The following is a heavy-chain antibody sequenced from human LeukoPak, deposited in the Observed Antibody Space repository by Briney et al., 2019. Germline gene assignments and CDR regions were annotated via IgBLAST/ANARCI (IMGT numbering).Heavy chain of an antibody. CDR1: GFIFSSYG. CDR2: IWYDGSNK. D-gene: IGHD5-12*01. J-gene: IGHJ3*02. CDR3: AKSYSGYEPSPPCI. Sequence: GGSLRLSCAASGFIFSSYGMHWVRQAPGKGLEWVAVIWYDGSNKYYADSVKGRFTISRDNSKNTLYLQMNSLRAEDTAVYYCAKSYSGYEPSPPCIWGQGTMVTVSS. V-gene: IGHV3-30*02.